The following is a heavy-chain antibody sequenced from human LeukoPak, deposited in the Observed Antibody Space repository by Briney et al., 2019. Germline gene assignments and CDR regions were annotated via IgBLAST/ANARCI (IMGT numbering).Heavy chain of an antibody. J-gene: IGHJ3*02. CDR2: ISFDGRIE. V-gene: IGHV3-30*01. Sequence: GGSLRLSCAASGFTFRTYAMHWVRQAPGKGLEWVAIISFDGRIEYYVDSVKGRFTISRDKSKNTLYLQMNSLRPEDTAVYYCAKERASMGADAFDIWGQGTMVTVSS. D-gene: IGHD1-26*01. CDR3: AKERASMGADAFDI. CDR1: GFTFRTYA.